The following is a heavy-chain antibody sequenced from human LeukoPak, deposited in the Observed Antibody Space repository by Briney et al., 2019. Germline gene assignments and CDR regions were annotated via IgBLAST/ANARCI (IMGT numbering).Heavy chain of an antibody. J-gene: IGHJ6*03. CDR2: IYYSGST. V-gene: IGHV4-59*01. CDR1: GGSISSYY. CDR3: ASAAAPSSGWYRAPYYYYMDA. Sequence: SETLSLTCTVSGGSISSYYWSWIRQPPGKGLEWIGYIYYSGSTNYNPSLKSRVTISVDTSKNQFSLKLSSVTAADTAVYYCASAAAPSSGWYRAPYYYYMDAWGKGTTVTVSS. D-gene: IGHD6-19*01.